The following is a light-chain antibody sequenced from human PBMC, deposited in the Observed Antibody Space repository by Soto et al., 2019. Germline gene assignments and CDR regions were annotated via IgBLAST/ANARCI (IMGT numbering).Light chain of an antibody. CDR2: DFG. V-gene: IGLV2-14*01. CDR1: RCDIGTYNH. CDR3: CSYAGDHPRFYV. Sequence: QSALAQPASVSGSPGQSITISCTGTRCDIGTYNHVSWYQQHPDKVPKLIIYDFGSRPSGVSNRFSGSKTGNTASLVISGLQAEDEVDYYCCSYAGDHPRFYVSGTGTKVTVL. J-gene: IGLJ1*01.